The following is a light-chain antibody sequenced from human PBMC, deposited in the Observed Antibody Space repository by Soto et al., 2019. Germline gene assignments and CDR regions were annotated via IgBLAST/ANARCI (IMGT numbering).Light chain of an antibody. Sequence: QSVLTQPPSASGSPGQSVTISCTGTSSDVGGYTYVSWYQQHTGKVPKLMIYEFSKRPSGVPARFSGSKSGNTASLTVYGLKAEDEADYDCSYYAGSNNDYVFGTGTKVTV. V-gene: IGLV2-8*01. CDR2: EFS. CDR1: SSDVGGYTY. J-gene: IGLJ1*01. CDR3: SYYAGSNNDYV.